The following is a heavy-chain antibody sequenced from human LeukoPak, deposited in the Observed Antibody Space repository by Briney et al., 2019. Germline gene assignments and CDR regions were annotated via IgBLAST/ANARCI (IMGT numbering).Heavy chain of an antibody. J-gene: IGHJ5*02. Sequence: GGSLRLSCEASGLSFTNYAMMWVRQAPGKGLQWISTLTGYGGAYYANSGEGRFIISRDISKNTMFLQMYSLRAEDTAVYYCAKGAAAGKVDWFDPWGQGALVTVSS. V-gene: IGHV3-23*01. CDR1: GLSFTNYA. D-gene: IGHD6-13*01. CDR3: AKGAAAGKVDWFDP. CDR2: LTGYGGA.